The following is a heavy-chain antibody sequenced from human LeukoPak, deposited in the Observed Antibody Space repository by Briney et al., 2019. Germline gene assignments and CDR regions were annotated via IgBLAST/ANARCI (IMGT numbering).Heavy chain of an antibody. CDR3: VRGLIDY. CDR1: GFSFSTYT. J-gene: IGHJ4*02. V-gene: IGHV3-21*01. D-gene: IGHD6-19*01. Sequence: GGSLRLSCAASGFSFSTYTMNWVRQAPGKGLEWVSSISSSSSNIYYEDSMKGRFTISRDNAKNSLYLQLNSLSAEDTAVYYCVRGLIDYWGQGTLVTVSS. CDR2: ISSSSSNI.